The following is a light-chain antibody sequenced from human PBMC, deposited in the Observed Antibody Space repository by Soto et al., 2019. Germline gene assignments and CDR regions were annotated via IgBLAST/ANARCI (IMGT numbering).Light chain of an antibody. CDR2: KAS. V-gene: IGKV1-5*03. CDR3: QQYNYYWT. CDR1: QNINRW. Sequence: IHMTQSPSTLSASVGDTVTITCRASQNINRWLAWYQHKPGQAPKPLIYKASTLESGVPSRFSGNASGTGFTLTISSLQPDDSATYFCQQYNYYWTFGQGTKVEVK. J-gene: IGKJ1*01.